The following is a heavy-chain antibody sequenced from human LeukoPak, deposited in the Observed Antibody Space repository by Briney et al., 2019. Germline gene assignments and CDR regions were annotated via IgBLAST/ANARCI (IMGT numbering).Heavy chain of an antibody. J-gene: IGHJ4*02. CDR1: GYTFSGYG. Sequence: GGSLRLSCVASGYTFSGYGMHWVRQAPGKGLEWVAVIWFDGSKKDYIDSVKGRFTISRDNSKNTLYLQMNSLRAEDTAVYYCAKDGGIAVAGKRYYFDYWGQGTLVTVSS. CDR2: IWFDGSKK. D-gene: IGHD6-19*01. CDR3: AKDGGIAVAGKRYYFDY. V-gene: IGHV3-33*06.